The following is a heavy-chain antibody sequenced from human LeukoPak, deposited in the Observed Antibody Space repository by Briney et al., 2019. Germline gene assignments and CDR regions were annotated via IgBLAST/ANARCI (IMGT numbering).Heavy chain of an antibody. D-gene: IGHD2-21*02. Sequence: PSETLSLTCTVSGDSISSGGYYWTWIRQHLGKGLEWIGNIFTSGNTYYNPSLKGRIFTSVDTSKSQFSLRLTSVTAADTAVYYCARATLRGDPFDFWGQGLQVTVSS. CDR3: ARATLRGDPFDF. CDR2: IFTSGNT. J-gene: IGHJ4*02. CDR1: GDSISSGGYY. V-gene: IGHV4-31*03.